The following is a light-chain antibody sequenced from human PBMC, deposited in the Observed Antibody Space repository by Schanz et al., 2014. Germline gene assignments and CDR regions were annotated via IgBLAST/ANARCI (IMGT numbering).Light chain of an antibody. CDR1: QDISNA. J-gene: IGKJ3*01. CDR3: QYTGLPFT. CDR2: GAS. V-gene: IGKV1-12*01. Sequence: DIQMTQSPSSVSASVGDRVIITCRASQDISNALAWYQQKPGKAPKFLISGASTLQSGVPSRFSGSGSGTEFTLTISSLQPEDLATYCCQYTGLPFTFGPGTKVDMK.